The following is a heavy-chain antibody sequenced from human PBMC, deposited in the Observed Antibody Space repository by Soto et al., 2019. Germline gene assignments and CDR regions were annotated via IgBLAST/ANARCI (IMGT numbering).Heavy chain of an antibody. Sequence: GESLKISCAASGFTFSSYAMSWVRQAPGKGLEWVSAISGSGGSTYYADSVKGRFTISRDNSKNTLYLQMNSLRAEDTAVYYCAKERGGNDAFDIWGQGTMVTVSS. CDR1: GFTFSSYA. CDR3: AKERGGNDAFDI. D-gene: IGHD3-10*01. CDR2: ISGSGGST. V-gene: IGHV3-23*01. J-gene: IGHJ3*02.